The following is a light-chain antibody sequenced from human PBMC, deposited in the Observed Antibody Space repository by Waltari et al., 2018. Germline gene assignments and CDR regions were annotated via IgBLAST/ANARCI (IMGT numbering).Light chain of an antibody. Sequence: EIVLTQSPGTLSLSPGERATLSCRASQSVSRSYLAWYQQKPGQAPRLLIYGASSRTTGIPDRFSGSGSGTDFTLTISRLEPEDFAVYYCQQYDSSPRTFAQGTKVEIK. J-gene: IGKJ1*01. CDR3: QQYDSSPRT. V-gene: IGKV3-20*01. CDR1: QSVSRSY. CDR2: GAS.